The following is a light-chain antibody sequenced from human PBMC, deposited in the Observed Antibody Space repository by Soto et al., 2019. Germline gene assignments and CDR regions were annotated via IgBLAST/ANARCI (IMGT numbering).Light chain of an antibody. Sequence: DIQMTQSPSSVSASVGDRVTITCRASQDIGDCLSWHQQKPGEAPKLLMYSGTTLHSGVSSRFSGSASGTDFNLTISSLPHADFTTYYCDQAHYFPLTLDGGTKV. CDR2: SGT. CDR1: QDIGDC. V-gene: IGKV1-12*01. J-gene: IGKJ4*01. CDR3: DQAHYFPLT.